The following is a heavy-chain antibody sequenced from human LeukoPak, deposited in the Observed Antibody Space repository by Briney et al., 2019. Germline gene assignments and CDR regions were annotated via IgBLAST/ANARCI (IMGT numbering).Heavy chain of an antibody. CDR3: AQTTRSPGMDV. CDR1: SGSISSYF. V-gene: IGHV4-59*01. CDR2: IHLSGNT. D-gene: IGHD4-17*01. Sequence: PSETLSLTCIVSSGSISSYFWSWIRQPPGKRLEWIGYIHLSGNTNYNPSLKSRVTISLDTSKNQFSLKMSSVTAADTAVYYCAQTTRSPGMDVWGQGTTVNVSS. J-gene: IGHJ6*02.